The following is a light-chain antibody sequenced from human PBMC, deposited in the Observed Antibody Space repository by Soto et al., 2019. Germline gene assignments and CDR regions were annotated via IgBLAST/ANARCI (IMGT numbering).Light chain of an antibody. CDR2: DVS. Sequence: QSVLTQPRSVSGSPGQSVTISCTGTSSDVGGYDFVSWYQQHPGKAPKLMIHDVSKRPSGVPDRFSDSKSGNSASLTISGLQAEDEADYYCCSYAGSYNLGVFGGGTKLTVL. V-gene: IGLV2-11*01. CDR3: CSYAGSYNLGV. CDR1: SSDVGGYDF. J-gene: IGLJ3*02.